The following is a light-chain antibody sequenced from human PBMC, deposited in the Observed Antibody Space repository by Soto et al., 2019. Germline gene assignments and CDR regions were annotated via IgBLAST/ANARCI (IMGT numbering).Light chain of an antibody. CDR3: SSYADGSLYV. Sequence: QSALTQPPSASGSPGQSVTISCTGTSSDVGGYNHVSWYQQHPGKAPKLLIYQVTERPSGVPDRFSASKSGNTASLTVSGLQAEDEADYYCSSYADGSLYVFGTGTKVTVL. J-gene: IGLJ1*01. V-gene: IGLV2-8*01. CDR1: SSDVGGYNH. CDR2: QVT.